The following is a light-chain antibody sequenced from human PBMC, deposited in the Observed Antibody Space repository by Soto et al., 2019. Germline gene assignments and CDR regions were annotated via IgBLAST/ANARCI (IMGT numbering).Light chain of an antibody. V-gene: IGKV4-1*01. CDR2: WSS. CDR3: QQYYSTPFT. J-gene: IGKJ3*01. Sequence: DIVMTQSPDSLAVSLGERATINCKSSQSVLYSSNNKNYLAWYQQKPGQPPKLLIYWSSTRESGVPHRFSGSGPGTDFTLTISSLQAEDVAVYYCQQYYSTPFTFGPGTKVDIK. CDR1: QSVLYSSNNKNY.